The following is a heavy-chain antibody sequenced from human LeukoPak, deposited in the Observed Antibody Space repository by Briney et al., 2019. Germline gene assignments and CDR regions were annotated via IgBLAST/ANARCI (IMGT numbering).Heavy chain of an antibody. Sequence: GGSLRLSCAASGFTFSTYSMNWVRQAPGKGLEWVSSISGSATYTHYADSAKGRFTISRDNAKNSLYLQMDSLRAEDTAVYYCARVIISRWSFYYGMEVWGQGTTVTVSS. CDR3: ARVIISRWSFYYGMEV. D-gene: IGHD6-13*01. V-gene: IGHV3-21*01. CDR1: GFTFSTYS. CDR2: ISGSATYT. J-gene: IGHJ6*02.